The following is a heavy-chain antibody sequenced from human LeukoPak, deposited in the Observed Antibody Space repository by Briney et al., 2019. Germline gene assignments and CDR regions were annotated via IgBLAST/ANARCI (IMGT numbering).Heavy chain of an antibody. CDR3: ARHAMVRGVKYLYYYGMDV. Sequence: PSETLSLTCTVSGGSISSYCWSWIRQPPGKGLEWIGYIYYSGSTNYNPSLKSRVTISVDTSKNQFSLKLSSVTAADTAVYYCARHAMVRGVKYLYYYGMDVWGQGTTVTVSS. D-gene: IGHD3-10*01. CDR1: GGSISSYC. V-gene: IGHV4-59*08. J-gene: IGHJ6*02. CDR2: IYYSGST.